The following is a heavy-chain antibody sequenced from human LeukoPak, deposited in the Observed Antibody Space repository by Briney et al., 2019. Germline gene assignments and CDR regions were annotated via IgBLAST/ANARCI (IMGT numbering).Heavy chain of an antibody. V-gene: IGHV3-48*01. Sequence: GGSLRLSCAASGFTFSSYSMNWVRQAPGKGLEWVSYISSSSSTIYYADSVKGRFTISRDNSKNTLYLQMNSLRAEDTAVYYCARAMVRGVIIGTSWFDPWGQGTLVTVSS. D-gene: IGHD3-10*01. CDR3: ARAMVRGVIIGTSWFDP. J-gene: IGHJ5*02. CDR1: GFTFSSYS. CDR2: ISSSSSTI.